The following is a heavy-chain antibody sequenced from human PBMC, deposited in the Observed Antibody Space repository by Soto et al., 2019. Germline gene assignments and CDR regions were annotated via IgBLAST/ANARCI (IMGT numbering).Heavy chain of an antibody. CDR1: GYTFSSYG. CDR2: INAGNGNT. Sequence: GASVKVSCKVSGYTFSSYGISWVRQAPGQRLEWMGWINAGNGNTKYSQKFQGRVTITRDTSASTAYMELSSLRSEDTAVYYCARECWYYGTAPGRLDPWGQGTLVTVSS. CDR3: ARECWYYGTAPGRLDP. J-gene: IGHJ5*02. D-gene: IGHD3-10*01. V-gene: IGHV1-3*01.